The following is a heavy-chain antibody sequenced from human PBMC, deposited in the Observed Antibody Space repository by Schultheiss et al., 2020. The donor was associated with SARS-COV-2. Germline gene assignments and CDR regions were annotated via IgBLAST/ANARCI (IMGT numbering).Heavy chain of an antibody. CDR1: GYSISSGYY. V-gene: IGHV4-38-2*01. D-gene: IGHD3-10*01. Sequence: SETLSLTCAVSGYSISSGYYWSWIRQPPGKGLEWIGEINHSGSTNYNPSLKSRVTISVDTSKNQFSLKLSSVTAADTAVYYCARAPITMVRGVHYYFDYWGQGTLVTVSS. CDR2: INHSGST. CDR3: ARAPITMVRGVHYYFDY. J-gene: IGHJ4*02.